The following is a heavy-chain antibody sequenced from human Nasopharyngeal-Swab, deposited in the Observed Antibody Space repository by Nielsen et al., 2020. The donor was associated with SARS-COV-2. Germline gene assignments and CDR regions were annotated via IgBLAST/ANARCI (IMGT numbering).Heavy chain of an antibody. CDR2: IYYTGST. CDR3: ARYPSSSWSSYGMDV. D-gene: IGHD6-13*01. Sequence: RQAPGKGLEWIGYIYYTGSTYCNPFLKSRVTISVDTSKNQFSLKLTSVTAADTAVYYCARYPSSSWSSYGMDVWGQGTTVTVSS. V-gene: IGHV4-31*02. J-gene: IGHJ6*02.